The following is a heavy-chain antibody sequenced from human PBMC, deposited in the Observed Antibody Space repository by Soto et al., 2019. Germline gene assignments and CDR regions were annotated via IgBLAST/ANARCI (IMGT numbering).Heavy chain of an antibody. J-gene: IGHJ6*02. D-gene: IGHD6-13*01. CDR1: GYTFTSYG. CDR3: ARDEEIAAAGTYYYYYGMDV. Sequence: QVQLVQSGAEVKKPGASVKVSCKASGYTFTSYGISWVRQAPGQGLEWMGWISAYNGNTNYAQTLQGRVTMTTDTSTSTAYMELRSLRSDDTAVYYCARDEEIAAAGTYYYYYGMDVWGQGTTVTVSS. CDR2: ISAYNGNT. V-gene: IGHV1-18*01.